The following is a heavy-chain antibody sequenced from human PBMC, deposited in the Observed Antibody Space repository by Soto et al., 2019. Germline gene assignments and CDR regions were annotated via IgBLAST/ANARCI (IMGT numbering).Heavy chain of an antibody. CDR2: ISAYNGNT. D-gene: IGHD3-3*01. J-gene: IGHJ4*01. V-gene: IGHV1-18*01. Sequence: ASVKVSCNASGYTFTSYGISWVRQAPGQGLEWMGWISAYNGNTNYAQKLQGRVTMTTDTSTSTAYMELRSLRSDDTAVYYCARDVRGGNYDFWSGYPIFDYWGDLTPFPV. CDR1: GYTFTSYG. CDR3: ARDVRGGNYDFWSGYPIFDY.